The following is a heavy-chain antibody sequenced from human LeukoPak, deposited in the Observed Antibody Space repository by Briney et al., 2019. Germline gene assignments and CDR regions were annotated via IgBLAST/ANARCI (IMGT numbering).Heavy chain of an antibody. CDR1: DGSSGYY. V-gene: IGHV4-34*01. D-gene: IGHD2-2*01. J-gene: IGHJ4*02. CDR2: IHPSGIT. Sequence: PPETLSLTCAVHDGSSGYYWSWIRQPPGKGLEWIGEIHPSGITSFNPSLKSRASISADTSKNQFSLKLTSVTAADTALYYCSRGRDQSKTGDYWGQGTLVTVSS. CDR3: SRGRDQSKTGDY.